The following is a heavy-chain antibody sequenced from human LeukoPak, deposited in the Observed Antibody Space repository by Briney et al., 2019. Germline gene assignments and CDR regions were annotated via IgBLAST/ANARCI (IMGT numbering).Heavy chain of an antibody. V-gene: IGHV4-59*01. CDR3: ARDRGDSTPFDY. Sequence: PSETLSLTCTVSGGSISSYYWSWIRQPPGKGLEWIGYIYYSGSTNYNPSLKSRVTTSVDTSKNQFSLKLSSVTAADTAVYYCARDRGDSTPFDYWGQGTLVTVSS. D-gene: IGHD4-17*01. J-gene: IGHJ4*02. CDR2: IYYSGST. CDR1: GGSISSYY.